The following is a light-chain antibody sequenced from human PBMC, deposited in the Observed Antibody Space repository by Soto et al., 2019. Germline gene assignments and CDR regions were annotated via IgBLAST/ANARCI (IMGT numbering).Light chain of an antibody. CDR1: RSDISIYNY. CDR3: CSYTSSTNYV. CDR2: EVS. Sequence: QSALTQPASVSGSPGQSITIYCTGTRSDISIYNYVSWYKQHPGKAPKLIMYEVSNRPSGISNCFSGAKSGNTASLTISGIQVDDEADYYCCSYTSSTNYVFGAGTKVTVL. V-gene: IGLV2-14*01. J-gene: IGLJ1*01.